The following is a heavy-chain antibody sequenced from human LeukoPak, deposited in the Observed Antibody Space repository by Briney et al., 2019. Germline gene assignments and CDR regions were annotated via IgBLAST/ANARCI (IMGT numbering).Heavy chain of an antibody. CDR3: ARRTFGNGMDV. D-gene: IGHD3-16*01. V-gene: IGHV4-59*08. Sequence: PSETLSLTCTVSGGSITSHYWSWIRQPPGKGLEWIGYIYYSGSTNYNPSLKSRVTISADTSKNQISLKLSSVTAADTAVYYCARRTFGNGMDVWGQGTTVTVSS. CDR1: GGSITSHY. CDR2: IYYSGST. J-gene: IGHJ6*02.